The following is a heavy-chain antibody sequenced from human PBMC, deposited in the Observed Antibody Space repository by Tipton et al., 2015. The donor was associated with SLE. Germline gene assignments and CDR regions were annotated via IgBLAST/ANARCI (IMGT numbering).Heavy chain of an antibody. CDR2: TNPSGNT. CDR3: AREGRYPYYYYYMDV. Sequence: TLSLTCTVSGGSISGYSWSWIRQPPGKGLEWIGQTNPSGNTNYNPSLKSRVTISVDTSKNQFSLKLSSVTAADTAVYYCAREGRYPYYYYYMDVWGKGTTVTVSS. J-gene: IGHJ6*03. D-gene: IGHD2-2*01. V-gene: IGHV4-34*01. CDR1: GGSISGYS.